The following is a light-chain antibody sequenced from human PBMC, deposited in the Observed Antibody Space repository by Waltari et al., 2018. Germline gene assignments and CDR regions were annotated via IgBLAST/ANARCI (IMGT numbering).Light chain of an antibody. CDR2: RAS. CDR3: QEYDSYSLLS. CDR1: QVISSW. V-gene: IGKV1-5*03. Sequence: QMAQSPSTLSASVGDTVTISCRASQVISSWVAWYQHKPGKAPKLLIYRASTLVTGVPSRFSGSGSSTHFTLTISILQPDDAATYFCQEYDSYSLLSFGGGTTVELK. J-gene: IGKJ4*01.